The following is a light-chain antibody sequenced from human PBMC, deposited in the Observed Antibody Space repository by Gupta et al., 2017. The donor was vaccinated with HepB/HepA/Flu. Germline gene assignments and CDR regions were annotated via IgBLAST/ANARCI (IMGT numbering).Light chain of an antibody. CDR2: RNN. V-gene: IGLV1-47*01. J-gene: IGLJ2*01. CDR3: AAWDDSLSGPLV. Sequence: QSVLTQPPSASATPGQRVTISCSGSSSNIGSNYVYWYQQLPGTAPKLLIFRNNQRPSGVPDRFSGSKSGTSASLAISGLRSEDEADYYCAAWDDSLSGPLVFGGGTKLTVL. CDR1: SSNIGSNY.